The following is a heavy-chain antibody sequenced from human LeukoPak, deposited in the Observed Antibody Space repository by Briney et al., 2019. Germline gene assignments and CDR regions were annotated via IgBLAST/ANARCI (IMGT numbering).Heavy chain of an antibody. CDR2: INPNSGGT. CDR1: GYTFTGYY. V-gene: IGHV1-2*02. Sequence: ASVKVSCKASGYTFTGYYMHWVRQAPGQGLEWMGWINPNSGGTNYAQKFQGRVTMTRDTSISTAYMELSRLRSDDTAVYYCARDHALLIATFDYWGQGTLVTVSS. D-gene: IGHD3-22*01. CDR3: ARDHALLIATFDY. J-gene: IGHJ4*02.